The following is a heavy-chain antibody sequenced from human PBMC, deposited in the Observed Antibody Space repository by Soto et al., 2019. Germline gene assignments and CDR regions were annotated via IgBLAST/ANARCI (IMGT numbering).Heavy chain of an antibody. V-gene: IGHV3-21*01. J-gene: IGHJ4*02. CDR3: ARGILVRGLQHYFDY. D-gene: IGHD3-10*01. CDR2: ISSSSSSI. CDR1: GFTLSSYS. Sequence: EVQLVESGGGLVKPGGSLRLSCAASGFTLSSYSMNWVRQAPGKGLEWVSAISSSSSSIYYADSMKGRFTISRDNAKSSLYLQMNSLRAEDTAVYYCARGILVRGLQHYFDYWGQGTLVTVSS.